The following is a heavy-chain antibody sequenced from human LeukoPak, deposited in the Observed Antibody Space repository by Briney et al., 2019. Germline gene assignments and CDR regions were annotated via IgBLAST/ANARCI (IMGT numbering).Heavy chain of an antibody. D-gene: IGHD7-27*01. CDR1: GVSITSGDYY. Sequence: PSETLSLTCTVSGVSITSGDYYWTWIRQPPAKGLEWIGFIYYSGGTYYNPSLKSRVTILVDTSKNQLSLKLTSVTAADTAVYYCGGAGDDDSWGQGALVTVSS. J-gene: IGHJ4*02. CDR2: IYYSGGT. CDR3: GGAGDDDS. V-gene: IGHV4-30-4*01.